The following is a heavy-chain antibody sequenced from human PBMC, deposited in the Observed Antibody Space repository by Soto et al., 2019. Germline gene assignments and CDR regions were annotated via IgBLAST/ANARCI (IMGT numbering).Heavy chain of an antibody. CDR1: GFTFSHYG. D-gene: IGHD3-10*01. J-gene: IGHJ6*02. CDR2: ISYDGSNK. V-gene: IGHV3-30*03. Sequence: QVQLVESGGGVVQPGRSLRLSCAASGFTFSHYGIHWVRQAPGKGLEWLAVISYDGSNKHYADSVKGRFTVSRDNSKNTLYLQMNSLRAEDTAVYFCASDLSGRADVWGQGTTVTVSS. CDR3: ASDLSGRADV.